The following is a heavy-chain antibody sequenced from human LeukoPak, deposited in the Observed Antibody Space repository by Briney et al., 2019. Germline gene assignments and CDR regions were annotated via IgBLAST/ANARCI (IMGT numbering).Heavy chain of an antibody. J-gene: IGHJ6*02. Sequence: ASVKVSCKASGYTLTSYGTSWVRQAPGQGLEWMGWISAYNGNTNYAQKFQARITMTTDTSTNTAYMELRSLRSDDTAVYYCARDREIVLMVYAEYYYYGMDVWGQGTTVTVSS. CDR3: ARDREIVLMVYAEYYYYGMDV. D-gene: IGHD2-8*01. CDR2: ISAYNGNT. CDR1: GYTLTSYG. V-gene: IGHV1-18*01.